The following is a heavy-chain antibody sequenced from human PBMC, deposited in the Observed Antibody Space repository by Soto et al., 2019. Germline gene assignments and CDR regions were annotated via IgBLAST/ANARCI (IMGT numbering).Heavy chain of an antibody. J-gene: IGHJ6*02. CDR3: ARSLGYCSGDTCEILGV. V-gene: IGHV5-51*01. Sequence: EVQLVQSGAEVKKPGESLKISCKGSGYTFTNLWIGWVRQMPGKGLEWMGIIYPGDSTTRYSPSFQGQVTISADKSITTAYLQWSSLKASDTAIYYCARSLGYCSGDTCEILGVWGQGTTVTVSS. D-gene: IGHD2-15*01. CDR1: GYTFTNLW. CDR2: IYPGDSTT.